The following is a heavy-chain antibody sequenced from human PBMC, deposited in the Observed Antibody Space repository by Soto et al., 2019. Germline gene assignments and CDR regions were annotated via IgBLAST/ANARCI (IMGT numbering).Heavy chain of an antibody. CDR2: IYYSGST. V-gene: IGHV4-31*03. J-gene: IGHJ5*02. CDR1: GGSISSGGYY. CDR3: ARYYDFWSGYNWFDP. Sequence: KPSETLSLTCTVSGGSISSGGYYWSWIRQHPGKGLEWIGYIYYSGSTYYNPSLKSRVTISVDTSKNQFSLKLSSVTAADTAVYYCARYYDFWSGYNWFDPWGQGTLVTVSS. D-gene: IGHD3-3*01.